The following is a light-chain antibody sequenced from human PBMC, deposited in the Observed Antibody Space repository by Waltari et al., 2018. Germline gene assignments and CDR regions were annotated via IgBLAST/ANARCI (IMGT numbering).Light chain of an antibody. CDR3: SSYISSSTLEL. CDR1: SSDVGGYNY. V-gene: IGLV2-14*03. Sequence: QSALTQPASVSGSPGQSITISCTGTSSDVGGYNYVSWYQQHQGKAPKLMIFDVSNRPSGVSNRFSGSKSGNTASLTISGLQAEDEADYYCSSYISSSTLELFGGGTSLTVL. J-gene: IGLJ2*01. CDR2: DVS.